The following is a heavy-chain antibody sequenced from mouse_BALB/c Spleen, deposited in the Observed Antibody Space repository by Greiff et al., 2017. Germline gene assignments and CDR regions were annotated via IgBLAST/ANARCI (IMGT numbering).Heavy chain of an antibody. CDR3: ATYYGSSYGISY. Sequence: QVQLQQSGAELVRPGTSVKVSCKASGYAFTNYLIEWVKQRPGQGLEWIGVINPGSGGTNYNEKFKGKATLTADKSSSTAYMQLSSLTSDDSAVYFCATYYGSSYGISYWGQGTTLTVSS. J-gene: IGHJ2*01. D-gene: IGHD1-1*01. V-gene: IGHV1-54*01. CDR1: GYAFTNYL. CDR2: INPGSGGT.